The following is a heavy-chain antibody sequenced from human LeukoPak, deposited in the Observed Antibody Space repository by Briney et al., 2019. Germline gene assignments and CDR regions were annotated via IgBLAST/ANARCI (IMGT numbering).Heavy chain of an antibody. CDR1: GFIFSTYA. J-gene: IGHJ4*02. Sequence: GGSLRLSCAASGFIFSTYAMHWVRQAPGKGLEYVSAISSGAYSTYYANSVKARFTISRDNSKKMLYLQMGSLRPEDMAVYYCARAYYYDTSGYQGYYLDYWGQGTLVTVSS. V-gene: IGHV3-64*01. CDR3: ARAYYYDTSGYQGYYLDY. D-gene: IGHD3-22*01. CDR2: ISSGAYST.